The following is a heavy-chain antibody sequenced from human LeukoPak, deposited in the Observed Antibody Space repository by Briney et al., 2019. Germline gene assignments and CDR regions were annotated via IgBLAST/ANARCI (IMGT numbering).Heavy chain of an antibody. CDR1: GGTFISYA. J-gene: IGHJ4*02. CDR2: IIPIFGTA. D-gene: IGHD5-18*01. CDR3: ARKFGYGYGYLDY. Sequence: GSSVKVSCKASGGTFISYAISWVRQAPGQGLEWMGGIIPIFGTANYAQKFQGRVTITADESTSTAYMELSSLRSEDTAVYYCARKFGYGYGYLDYWGQGTLVTVSS. V-gene: IGHV1-69*01.